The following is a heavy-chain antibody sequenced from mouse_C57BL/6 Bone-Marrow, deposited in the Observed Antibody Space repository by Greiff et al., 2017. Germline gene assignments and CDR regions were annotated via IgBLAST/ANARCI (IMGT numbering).Heavy chain of an antibody. Sequence: QVQLQQSGAELAKPGASVKLSCTASGYTFTSYWMHWVKQRPGQGLEWIGYINPSSGYTKYNQKFKGKATLTADKSSNTAYMQLSSLTYEDSAVYYCARGGSTMGIGYAMDYWGQGTSVTVSS. CDR3: ARGGSTMGIGYAMDY. V-gene: IGHV1-7*01. CDR2: INPSSGYT. CDR1: GYTFTSYW. D-gene: IGHD2-1*01. J-gene: IGHJ4*01.